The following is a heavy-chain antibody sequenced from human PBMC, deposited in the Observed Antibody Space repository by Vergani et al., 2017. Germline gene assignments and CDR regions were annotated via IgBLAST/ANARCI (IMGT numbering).Heavy chain of an antibody. CDR3: AKDRRGSGSYLPDY. V-gene: IGHV3-9*01. Sequence: EVQLVESGGGLVQPGRSLRLSCAASGFTFDDYAMHWVRQAPGKGLEWVSGISWNSGSIGYADSVKGRFIISRDNAKNSLYLQMNSLRAEDTALYYCAKDRRGSGSYLPDYWGQGTLVTVSS. D-gene: IGHD3-10*01. J-gene: IGHJ4*02. CDR1: GFTFDDYA. CDR2: ISWNSGSI.